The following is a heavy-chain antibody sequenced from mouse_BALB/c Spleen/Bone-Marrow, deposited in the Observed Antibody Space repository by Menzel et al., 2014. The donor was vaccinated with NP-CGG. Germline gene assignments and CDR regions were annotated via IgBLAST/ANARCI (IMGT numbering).Heavy chain of an antibody. CDR1: GYAFTDYL. V-gene: IGHV1-54*01. CDR2: INPGSGST. Sequence: VQLQQSGAELVRPGTSVKVSCKTSGYAFTDYLMEWLKQRPGQGLEWIGVINPGSGSTNYNEKFKDKATLTADKSSSTAYIQLSSLTSDDSAVYFCARYDGYFDYWGRGTTLTVSS. J-gene: IGHJ2*01. D-gene: IGHD2-3*01. CDR3: ARYDGYFDY.